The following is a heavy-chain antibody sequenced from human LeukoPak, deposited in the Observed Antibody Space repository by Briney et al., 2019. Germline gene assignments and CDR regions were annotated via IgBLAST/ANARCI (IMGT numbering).Heavy chain of an antibody. D-gene: IGHD3-3*01. Sequence: PGGSLRLSCAASGFTFRDAWMTWVRQAPGKGLEWVGRIRSKTVGGTTDYAVSVQGRFTISRDDSKSTLYLQMSSLKTEDTAVYYCAKHIYGVVSIQQWGQGTLVTVSS. CDR3: AKHIYGVVSIQQ. CDR1: GFTFRDAW. V-gene: IGHV3-15*01. CDR2: IRSKTVGGTT. J-gene: IGHJ1*01.